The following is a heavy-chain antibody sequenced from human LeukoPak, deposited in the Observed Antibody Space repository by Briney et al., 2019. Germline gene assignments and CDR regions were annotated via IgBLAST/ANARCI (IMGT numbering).Heavy chain of an antibody. CDR1: GFIVSSDC. J-gene: IGHJ5*02. CDR2: ISSDGAT. D-gene: IGHD3-16*01. V-gene: IGHV3-53*01. CDR3: ATSRGAS. Sequence: GGSLRLSCAASGFIVSSDCMSWVRQAPGKGLEWVSLISSDGATYYADSVKGRFTISRDSFKNTLSLQMNSLRAEDTAVYYCATSRGASWGPGTLVTVSS.